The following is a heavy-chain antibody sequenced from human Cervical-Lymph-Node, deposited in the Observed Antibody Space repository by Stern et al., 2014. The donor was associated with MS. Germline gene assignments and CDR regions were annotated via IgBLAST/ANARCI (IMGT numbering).Heavy chain of an antibody. J-gene: IGHJ4*02. D-gene: IGHD5-18*01. Sequence: QVQLVQSGSELKKPGASVKVSCKTSGYTFTHYPINWVRQAPGQGLEWMGWINTNTGNSTYAQGLTGRFVFVLDTSVSTAYLQISSLKAEDTAVYYCARDFVDTAMVTRSDYFDFWGQGTLVTVSS. CDR2: INTNTGNS. CDR1: GYTFTHYP. CDR3: ARDFVDTAMVTRSDYFDF. V-gene: IGHV7-4-1*02.